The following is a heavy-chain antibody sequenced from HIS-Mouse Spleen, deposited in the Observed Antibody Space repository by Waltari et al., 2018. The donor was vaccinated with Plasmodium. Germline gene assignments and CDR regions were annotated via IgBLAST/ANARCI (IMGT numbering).Heavy chain of an antibody. V-gene: IGHV3-7*01. CDR1: GFPFSSYW. J-gene: IGHJ2*01. CDR3: ASSWYWYFDL. CDR2: IKQDGSEK. Sequence: EVQLVESGGGLVQPGGSLRLSCAASGFPFSSYWMSWVRQAPGKGLEWVANIKQDGSEKYYVDSVKGRFTISRDNAKNSLYLQMNSLRAEDTAVYYGASSWYWYFDLWGRGTLVTVSS. D-gene: IGHD6-13*01.